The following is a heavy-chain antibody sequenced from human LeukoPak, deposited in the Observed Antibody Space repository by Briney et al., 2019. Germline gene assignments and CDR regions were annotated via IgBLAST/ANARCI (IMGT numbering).Heavy chain of an antibody. V-gene: IGHV4-4*07. Sequence: SETLSLTCIVSGGSISNYFWTWIRQPAGKGLEWIGRIHASGTTNYNPSLKSRVTLSLDTSKNQFSLKLSSVTAADTAVYYCARVIVVVPAATLGWFDPWGQGTLVTVSS. CDR1: GGSISNYF. D-gene: IGHD2-2*01. J-gene: IGHJ5*02. CDR2: IHASGTT. CDR3: ARVIVVVPAATLGWFDP.